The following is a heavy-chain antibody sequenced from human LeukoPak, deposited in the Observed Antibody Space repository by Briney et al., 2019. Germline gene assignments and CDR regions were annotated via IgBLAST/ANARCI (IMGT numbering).Heavy chain of an antibody. CDR3: TTGRIQLWSPLDY. V-gene: IGHV3-15*01. CDR1: GFTFSNAW. D-gene: IGHD5-18*01. Sequence: GGSLRLSCAASGFTFSNAWMSWVRQAPGKGLEWVGRIKSKTDGGTTDYAAPVKGRFTISRDDSKNTLYLQMNSLKTEDTAVYYCTTGRIQLWSPLDYWGQGTLATVSS. CDR2: IKSKTDGGTT. J-gene: IGHJ4*02.